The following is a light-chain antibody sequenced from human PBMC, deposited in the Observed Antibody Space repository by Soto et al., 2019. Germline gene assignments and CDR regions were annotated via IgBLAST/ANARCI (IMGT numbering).Light chain of an antibody. CDR2: GAS. CDR3: QQYDSSPRT. CDR1: QSLRSTS. Sequence: EIVLTQSPRTLSLSPGERATLSCRASQSLRSTSLAWYQQKPGQAPRLLISGASTRAADIPDRFSGGGSGTDFTLTIGRLEPEDLSVYYCQQYDSSPRTFGQGTKVEIK. J-gene: IGKJ1*01. V-gene: IGKV3-20*01.